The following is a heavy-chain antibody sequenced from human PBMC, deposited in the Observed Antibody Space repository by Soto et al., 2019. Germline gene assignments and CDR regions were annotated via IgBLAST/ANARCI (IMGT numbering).Heavy chain of an antibody. V-gene: IGHV1-8*01. J-gene: IGHJ5*02. D-gene: IGHD2-2*01. CDR3: ARTQGYHGRIRYNWFDP. Sequence: ASVKVSCKASGYTFTSYDINWVRQATGQGLEWMGWMNPNSGNTGYAQKFQGRVTMTRNTSISTAYMELSSLRSEDTAVYYCARTQGYHGRIRYNWFDPWGQGTLVTVSS. CDR2: MNPNSGNT. CDR1: GYTFTSYD.